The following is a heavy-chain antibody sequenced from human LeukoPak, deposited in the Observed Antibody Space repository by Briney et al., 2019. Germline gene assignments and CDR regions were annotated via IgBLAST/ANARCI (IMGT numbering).Heavy chain of an antibody. CDR2: IIPILGIQ. V-gene: IGHV1-69*04. J-gene: IGHJ2*01. CDR3: ATEAIVVVTARDYWSFDL. D-gene: IGHD2-21*02. CDR1: GGTFSSYA. Sequence: SVKVSCKASGGTFSSYAISWVRQAPGQGLEWMGRIIPILGIQNYAQKFQGRVTITADKSTTTAYMELSSLRSEDTAVYYCATEAIVVVTARDYWSFDLWGRGTLVTVSS.